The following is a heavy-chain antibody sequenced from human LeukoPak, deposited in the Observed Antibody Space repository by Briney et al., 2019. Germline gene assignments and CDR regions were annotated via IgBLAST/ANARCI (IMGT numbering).Heavy chain of an antibody. D-gene: IGHD2-2*01. V-gene: IGHV1-46*01. CDR2: INPSGGST. Sequence: ASVKVSCKASGYTFTSYYMHWVRQAPGQGPEWMGIINPSGGSTSYAQKFQGRVTMTRDTSTSTVYMELSSLRSEDTAVYYCAREPLGYCSSTSCPGYYYGMDVWGQGTTVTVSS. CDR3: AREPLGYCSSTSCPGYYYGMDV. J-gene: IGHJ6*02. CDR1: GYTFTSYY.